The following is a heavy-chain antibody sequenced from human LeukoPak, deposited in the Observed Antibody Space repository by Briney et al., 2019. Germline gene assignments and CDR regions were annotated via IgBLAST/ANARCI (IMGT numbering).Heavy chain of an antibody. Sequence: GGSLKLSCAASGFTFSSYAMSWVRQAPGKGLEWVSAISGSGGSTYYADSVKGRFTISRDNTKNTLYLQMNSLRAEDTAVYYCAKGYCDFWSGYYTGRLGYLDSWGQGTLVTVSS. D-gene: IGHD3-3*01. J-gene: IGHJ4*02. CDR1: GFTFSSYA. CDR3: AKGYCDFWSGYYTGRLGYLDS. V-gene: IGHV3-23*01. CDR2: ISGSGGST.